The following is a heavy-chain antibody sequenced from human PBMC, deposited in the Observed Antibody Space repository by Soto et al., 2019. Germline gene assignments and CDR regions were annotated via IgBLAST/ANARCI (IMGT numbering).Heavy chain of an antibody. CDR1: SGPISSGNW. V-gene: IGHV4-4*02. D-gene: IGHD3-10*01. CDR3: ATLNLLRGASWGY. Sequence: QLQESGPGLVKPSGTLSLTCTVSSGPISSGNWWSWVRQTPGRGLEWIGEIDNSGSTNYNPSLESRLTISVENSKNQFSLTLRSVTAADTAVYYCATLNLLRGASWGYWGQGTLVTVSS. J-gene: IGHJ4*02. CDR2: IDNSGST.